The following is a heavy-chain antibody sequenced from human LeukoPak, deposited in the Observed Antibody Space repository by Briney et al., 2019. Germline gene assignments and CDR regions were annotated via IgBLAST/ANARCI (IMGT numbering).Heavy chain of an antibody. CDR3: AKDLLDIVVVPVTIAVGGVGY. Sequence: GSLRLSCAASGFTFSSYGMSWVRQAPGKGLEWVSGISGSGGSTYYADSVKGRFTISRDNSKNTLYLQMNSLRAEDTAVYYCAKDLLDIVVVPVTIAVGGVGYWGQGTLVTVSS. J-gene: IGHJ4*02. CDR2: ISGSGGST. V-gene: IGHV3-23*01. D-gene: IGHD2-2*01. CDR1: GFTFSSYG.